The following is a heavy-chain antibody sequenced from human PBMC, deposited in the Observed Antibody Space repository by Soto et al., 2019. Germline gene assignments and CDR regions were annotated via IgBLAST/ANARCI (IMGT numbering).Heavy chain of an antibody. CDR3: ATDSANFGVSPYFFDH. D-gene: IGHD4-17*01. Sequence: QVQLVQSGAEVKKPGASVKVSCKASGYTFNNYGISWVRQARGQGLEWMGWISGYNGDTDHAHNFKGRLTMTTDTPPTTASMELRPLTSAPTAVFFCATDSANFGVSPYFFDHWGQGTLITVSS. CDR2: ISGYNGDT. CDR1: GYTFNNYG. V-gene: IGHV1-18*01. J-gene: IGHJ4*02.